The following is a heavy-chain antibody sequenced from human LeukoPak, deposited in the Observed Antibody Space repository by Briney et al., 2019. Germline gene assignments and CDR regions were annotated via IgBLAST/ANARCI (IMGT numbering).Heavy chain of an antibody. J-gene: IGHJ3*02. CDR2: IWYDGSNK. V-gene: IGHV3-33*01. Sequence: GGSLRLSCVASGFTFSNYGMHWVRQAPGKGLEWVAVIWYDGSNKYYADSVEGRFTISRDNSKNTLYLQMNSLRAGDTAVYYCARAKDNSGRDAFDIWGQGTMVSVSS. D-gene: IGHD3-22*01. CDR3: ARAKDNSGRDAFDI. CDR1: GFTFSNYG.